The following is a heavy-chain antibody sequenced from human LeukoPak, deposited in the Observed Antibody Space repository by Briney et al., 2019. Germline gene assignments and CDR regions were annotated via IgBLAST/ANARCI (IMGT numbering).Heavy chain of an antibody. CDR2: INWNGCSN. CDR1: GFTFDDYV. CDR3: ARGGRAWYPPFDY. J-gene: IGHJ4*02. Sequence: GGSLRLSCAASGFTFDDYVVTWVRQAPGKGLEWVSGINWNGCSNGSADSVGGRFTISRDNAKNSLYLLMNSRRAEDAALYCWARGGRAWYPPFDYWGQGTLVSVSS. D-gene: IGHD6-19*01. V-gene: IGHV3-20*04.